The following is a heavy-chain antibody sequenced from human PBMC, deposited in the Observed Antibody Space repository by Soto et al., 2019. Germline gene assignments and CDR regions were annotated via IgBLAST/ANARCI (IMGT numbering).Heavy chain of an antibody. D-gene: IGHD6-13*01. CDR1: GYSFTSYW. CDR2: IYPGDADT. J-gene: IGHJ5*02. V-gene: IGHV5-51*01. Sequence: GESLKISCKGSGYSFTSYWIAWVRQMPCKCLEWMWIIYPGDADTRYSPSFQGQVTISADKSISTAYMELSSLRSEDTAVYYCARVSGGDYSSSFYWFDPWGQGTLVTVSS. CDR3: ARVSGGDYSSSFYWFDP.